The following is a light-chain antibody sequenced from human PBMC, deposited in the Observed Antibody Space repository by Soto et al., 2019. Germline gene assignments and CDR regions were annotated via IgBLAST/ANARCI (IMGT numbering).Light chain of an antibody. CDR2: DAS. CDR1: QSVSSY. Sequence: VLTRCPACRDGSQVEGAAVSCRASQSVSSYVAWYQQRPGQAPRLLIYDASNRATGVPDRFSGSGSGTDFTLTISSLAPEAFAVYYCQQRSSWPPTCGQGPRLEIK. CDR3: QQRSSWPPT. V-gene: IGKV3-11*01. J-gene: IGKJ5*01.